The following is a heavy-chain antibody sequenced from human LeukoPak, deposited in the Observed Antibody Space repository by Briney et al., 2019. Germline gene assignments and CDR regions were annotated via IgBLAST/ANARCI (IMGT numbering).Heavy chain of an antibody. CDR2: TIPLFGVR. J-gene: IGHJ5*02. D-gene: IGHD2/OR15-2a*01. CDR1: GVTFSNYA. V-gene: IGHV1-69*13. CDR3: AARIYAPGDVGWFDP. Sequence: SVKVSCKASGVTFSNYAFGWVRHAPGQGLEWMAETIPLFGVRKYAEKFQGRVTITPDATTNTVFLDLTSLRSEDTAVYYCAARIYAPGDVGWFDPWGQGTLVTVSS.